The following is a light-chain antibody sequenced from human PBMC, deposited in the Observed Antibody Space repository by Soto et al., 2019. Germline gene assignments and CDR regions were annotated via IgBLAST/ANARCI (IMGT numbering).Light chain of an antibody. Sequence: EIVLTQSPGTLSLSPGERATLSCKASQSVSSNFLAWYQRKPGQSPRLLIYGASYRATDIPYRFSVSGSGTHFTITITRREPQDYAEYYCQQYGTSPPTFGQGTRVEI. CDR2: GAS. CDR1: QSVSSNF. CDR3: QQYGTSPPT. V-gene: IGKV3-20*01. J-gene: IGKJ1*01.